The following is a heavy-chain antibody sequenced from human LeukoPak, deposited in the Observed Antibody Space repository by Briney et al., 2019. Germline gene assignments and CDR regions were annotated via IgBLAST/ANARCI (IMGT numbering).Heavy chain of an antibody. CDR3: AKGNSGYDGLSLDY. V-gene: IGHV3-30*02. J-gene: IGHJ4*02. CDR2: IRYDGNNK. D-gene: IGHD5-12*01. CDR1: GFTFGDYA. Sequence: GGSLRLSCTASGFTFGDYAMSWFRQAPGKGLEWVAFIRYDGNNKYYADSVKGRFTISRDNSKNTLYLQMNSLRAEDTAVYYCAKGNSGYDGLSLDYWGQGTLVTVSS.